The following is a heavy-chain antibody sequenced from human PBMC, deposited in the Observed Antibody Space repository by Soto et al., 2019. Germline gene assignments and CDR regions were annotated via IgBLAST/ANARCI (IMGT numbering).Heavy chain of an antibody. D-gene: IGHD3-10*01. CDR1: GYTFTSYY. CDR3: ARGGVTISPMDV. Sequence: QVQLVQSGAEVKKPGASVKASCKASGYTFTSYYMHWVRQAPGQGLEWMGIINPSGDSTSYAQKFQGRVTMTRDTSASTVYMELSSLRSEDTAVYYCARGGVTISPMDVCDKGTTVTVSS. J-gene: IGHJ6*03. V-gene: IGHV1-46*03. CDR2: INPSGDST.